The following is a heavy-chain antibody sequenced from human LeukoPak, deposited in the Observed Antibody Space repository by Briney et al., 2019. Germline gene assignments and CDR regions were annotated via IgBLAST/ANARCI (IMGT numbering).Heavy chain of an antibody. D-gene: IGHD2-2*01. CDR2: ISATASNT. V-gene: IGHV3-23*01. CDR3: AKAFSTVVPAAMDAFDI. Sequence: GGSLRLSCAASGFTFSSYAMSWVRQAPGKGLEWVSAISATASNTYYADSVKGRFTISRDNSNSTLYLQMNSLRAEDTAVYYCAKAFSTVVPAAMDAFDIWGQGTMVTVSS. CDR1: GFTFSSYA. J-gene: IGHJ3*02.